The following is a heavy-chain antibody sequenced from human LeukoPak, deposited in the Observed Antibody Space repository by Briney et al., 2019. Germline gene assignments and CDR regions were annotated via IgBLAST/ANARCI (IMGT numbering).Heavy chain of an antibody. D-gene: IGHD1-26*01. CDR3: ASSPVGATDY. CDR1: GGSFSGYY. V-gene: IGHV4-34*01. J-gene: IGHJ4*02. CDR2: INNSGST. Sequence: SETVSLTCAVYGGSFSGYYWSWIRQPPGKGLEWIGEINNSGSTNYNPSLKSRVTISVDTSKNQFSLKLSSVTAADTAVYYCASSPVGATDYWGQGTLVTVSS.